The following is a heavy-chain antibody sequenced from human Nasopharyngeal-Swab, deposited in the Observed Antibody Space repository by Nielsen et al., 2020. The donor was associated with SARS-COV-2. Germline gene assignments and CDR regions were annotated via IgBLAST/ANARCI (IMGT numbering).Heavy chain of an antibody. CDR1: GFTFSNYW. Sequence: GGSLRLSCADSGFTFSNYWMSWVRQAPGKGLEWVANIKEDGSAKYYVDSVKGRFTISRDNAEKSLYLQMNSLRAGDTGVYYCARGGSSFPFDYWGPGTLVTVSS. CDR3: ARGGSSFPFDY. J-gene: IGHJ4*02. D-gene: IGHD6-13*01. V-gene: IGHV3-7*01. CDR2: IKEDGSAK.